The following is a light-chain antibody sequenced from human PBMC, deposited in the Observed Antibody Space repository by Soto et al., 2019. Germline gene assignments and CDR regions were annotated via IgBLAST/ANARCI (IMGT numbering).Light chain of an antibody. J-gene: IGKJ4*01. Sequence: EIGMTQSPATLSVSPGERATLSCRASQSVGSDLAWYQQKPGQAPRLVIYDIVTRATGVPTRISGSGSGSEFTLTISSLQSEDFAVYYCQQYNSWPLTFGGGTKVDIK. V-gene: IGKV3D-15*01. CDR2: DIV. CDR1: QSVGSD. CDR3: QQYNSWPLT.